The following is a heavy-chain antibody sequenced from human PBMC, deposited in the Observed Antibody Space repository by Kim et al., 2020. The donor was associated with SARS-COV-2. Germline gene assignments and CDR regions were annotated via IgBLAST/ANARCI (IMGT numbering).Heavy chain of an antibody. V-gene: IGHV3-21*01. CDR2: I. Sequence: IYYADSGKGRLTISRDNAKKSLYMEMNSLRAEGTAVYYCARDSDSSLDIWGQGTMVTVSS. D-gene: IGHD6-6*01. J-gene: IGHJ3*02. CDR3: ARDSDSSLDI.